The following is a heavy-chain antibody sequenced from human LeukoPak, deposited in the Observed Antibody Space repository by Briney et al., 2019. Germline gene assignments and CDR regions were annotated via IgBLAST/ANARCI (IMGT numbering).Heavy chain of an antibody. CDR1: GFTFSSYS. Sequence: GGSLRLSCAASGFTFSSYSMNWVRQAPGKGLEWVSSISSSSSYIYYADSVKGRFTISRDNAKNSLYLQMNSLRAEDTAVYYCARLYGYSSSWHSFYFDYWGQGTLVTVSS. J-gene: IGHJ4*02. D-gene: IGHD6-13*01. V-gene: IGHV3-21*01. CDR2: ISSSSSYI. CDR3: ARLYGYSSSWHSFYFDY.